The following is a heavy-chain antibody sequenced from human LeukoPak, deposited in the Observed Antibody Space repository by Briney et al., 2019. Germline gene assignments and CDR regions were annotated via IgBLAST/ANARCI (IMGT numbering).Heavy chain of an antibody. CDR1: GFKFESYG. J-gene: IGHJ4*02. CDR2: IRYDGLKK. V-gene: IGHV3-30*02. D-gene: IGHD6-13*01. CDR3: AKGPWVAAPSPFDY. Sequence: GGSLRLSCAASGFKFESYGINWVRQTPGKGLEWVAFIRYDGLKKYYGESVKGRFTISRDNSKNTLYLQMNSLRAEDTAVYYCAKGPWVAAPSPFDYWGQGTLVTVSS.